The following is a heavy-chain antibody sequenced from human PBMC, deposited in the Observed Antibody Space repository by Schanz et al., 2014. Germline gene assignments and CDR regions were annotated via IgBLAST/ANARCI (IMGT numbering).Heavy chain of an antibody. D-gene: IGHD3-22*01. J-gene: IGHJ4*02. V-gene: IGHV3-23*04. CDR3: ARPPHDSSGYYPFDY. CDR1: GFTFSSYG. Sequence: VQLVESGGGVVQPGRSLRLSCAASGFTFSSYGMHWVRQAPGKGLEWVSAISGSGGSTYYADSVKGRFTISRDNSKNTLYLQMNSLRAEDTAVYYCARPPHDSSGYYPFDYWGQGTLLTVSS. CDR2: ISGSGGST.